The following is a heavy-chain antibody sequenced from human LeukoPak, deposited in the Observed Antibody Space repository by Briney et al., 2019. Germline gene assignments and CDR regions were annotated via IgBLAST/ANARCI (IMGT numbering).Heavy chain of an antibody. Sequence: GRSLRLSCAASGFTFSSYGMHWVRQAPGKGPEWVAVILYDGSNKYYADSVKGRFTISRDNSKNTLYLQMNSLRPDDTAVYYCAKGWGIPIFGVVTNWGQGTLVTVSS. CDR3: AKGWGIPIFGVVTN. D-gene: IGHD3-3*01. CDR2: ILYDGSNK. CDR1: GFTFSSYG. V-gene: IGHV3-30*18. J-gene: IGHJ4*02.